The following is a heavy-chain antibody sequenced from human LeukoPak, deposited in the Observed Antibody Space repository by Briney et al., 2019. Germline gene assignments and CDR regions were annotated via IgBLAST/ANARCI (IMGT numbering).Heavy chain of an antibody. CDR1: GFTFSSYW. CDR3: ASDRTSGY. D-gene: IGHD1-1*01. J-gene: IGHJ4*02. Sequence: PGGSLRLSCAASGFTFSSYWMTWIRQAPGKGLEWVATMKEDGSEKYYVASVKGRFTISRDNAKNSLYLQMNSLRAEDTAVYYCASDRTSGYWGQGTLVTVSS. CDR2: MKEDGSEK. V-gene: IGHV3-7*01.